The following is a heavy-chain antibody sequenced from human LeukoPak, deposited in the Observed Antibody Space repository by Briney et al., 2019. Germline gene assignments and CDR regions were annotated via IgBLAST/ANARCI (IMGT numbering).Heavy chain of an antibody. V-gene: IGHV3-64D*06. J-gene: IGHJ4*02. CDR2: ISSNGGST. CDR3: VKGDYDILTGYYGFDY. CDR1: GFTFSSYA. D-gene: IGHD3-9*01. Sequence: QPGGPLRLSCSASGFTFSSYAMHWVRQAPGKGLEYVSAISSNGGSTYYADSVKGRFTISRDNSKNTLYLQMSSLRAEDTAVYYCVKGDYDILTGYYGFDYWGQGTLVTVSS.